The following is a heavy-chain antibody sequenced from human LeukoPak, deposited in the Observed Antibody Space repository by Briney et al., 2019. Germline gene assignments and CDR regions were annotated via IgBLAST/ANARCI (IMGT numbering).Heavy chain of an antibody. D-gene: IGHD2-2*01. CDR2: IYLDGSRA. V-gene: IGHV3-7*01. CDR3: GRAGPVTKDHFIDV. J-gene: IGHJ6*03. CDR1: GFTFSNYW. Sequence: GGSLRLSCAVSGFTFSNYWMSWARQSPGKGLEWVANIYLDGSRAYYVDSVKGRFTISRDNAKNSLFLQMNSLSAEDTAVYYCGRAGPVTKDHFIDVWGKGTTVTVSS.